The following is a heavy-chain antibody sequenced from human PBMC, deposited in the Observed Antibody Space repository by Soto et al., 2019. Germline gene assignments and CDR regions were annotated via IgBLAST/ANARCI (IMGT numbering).Heavy chain of an antibody. Sequence: QVQLVESGGGVVQPGRSLRLSCAASGFTFSSYTMHWVRQAPGKGLEWVALISYDGSNKYYADSVKGRFTISRDNSKNTLYLQMNSLRAEDTAVYYCARGAGIGVAGTSCAYWCQGTLVTVSS. CDR1: GFTFSSYT. D-gene: IGHD6-19*01. V-gene: IGHV3-30-3*01. J-gene: IGHJ4*02. CDR3: ARGAGIGVAGTSCAY. CDR2: ISYDGSNK.